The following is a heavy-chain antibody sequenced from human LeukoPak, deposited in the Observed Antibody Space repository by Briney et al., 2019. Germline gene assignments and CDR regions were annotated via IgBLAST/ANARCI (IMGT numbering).Heavy chain of an antibody. CDR1: GFTFSNYS. Sequence: GGSLRLSCAASGFTFSNYSMNWVRQAPGKGLEWVSSISSGSGYIYYADSVKGRFTISRDNAKNTMYLQMNSLRAEDTAVYYCARIGGSGSYSGHYFDHWGQGTLVTVSS. D-gene: IGHD3-10*01. J-gene: IGHJ4*02. CDR2: ISSGSGYI. CDR3: ARIGGSGSYSGHYFDH. V-gene: IGHV3-21*01.